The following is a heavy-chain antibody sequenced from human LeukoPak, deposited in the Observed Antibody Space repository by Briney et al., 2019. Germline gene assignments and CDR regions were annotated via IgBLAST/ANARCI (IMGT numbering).Heavy chain of an antibody. D-gene: IGHD6-19*01. J-gene: IGHJ4*02. CDR1: RFTFSTYT. Sequence: PGGSLRLSCSSSRFTFSTYTMHWVRQAPGKGLEWVAFISYDGDNEYYADSVKGRFTISRDNSKNTLYLQMNSLRAEDTAVYYCARDLYSSGWTYCFDYWGQGTLVTVSS. V-gene: IGHV3-30-3*01. CDR2: ISYDGDNE. CDR3: ARDLYSSGWTYCFDY.